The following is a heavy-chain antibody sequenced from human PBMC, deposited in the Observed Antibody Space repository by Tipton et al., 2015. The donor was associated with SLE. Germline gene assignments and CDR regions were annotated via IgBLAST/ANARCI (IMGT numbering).Heavy chain of an antibody. Sequence: SLRLSCAASGITFSSYAMSWVRQAPGKGLEWVSVIYSGGSTYYADSVKGRFTISRDNSKNTLYLQMNSLRAEDTAVYYCASAAAGFPFDYWGQGTLVTVSS. CDR2: IYSGGST. J-gene: IGHJ4*02. D-gene: IGHD6-13*01. CDR3: ASAAAGFPFDY. V-gene: IGHV3-23*03. CDR1: GITFSSYA.